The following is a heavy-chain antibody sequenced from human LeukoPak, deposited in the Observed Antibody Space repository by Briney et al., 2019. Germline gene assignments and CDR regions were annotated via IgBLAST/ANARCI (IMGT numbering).Heavy chain of an antibody. CDR2: IIPILGIA. D-gene: IGHD6-19*01. Sequence: GASAKVSCKASGGTFSSYAISWVRQAPGQGLEWMGRIIPILGIANYAQKFQGRVTITRDTSASTAYMELSSLRSEDTAVYYCARDLAGGSGPTGYWGQGTLVTVSS. CDR3: ARDLAGGSGPTGY. J-gene: IGHJ4*02. V-gene: IGHV1-69*04. CDR1: GGTFSSYA.